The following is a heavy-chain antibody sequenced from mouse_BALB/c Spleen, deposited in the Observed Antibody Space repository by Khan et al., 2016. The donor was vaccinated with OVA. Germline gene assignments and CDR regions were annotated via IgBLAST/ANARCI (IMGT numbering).Heavy chain of an antibody. CDR2: INPYYGST. CDR1: GFSFTDYM. V-gene: IGHV1-39*01. Sequence: EVQLQESGPELVKPGASVKISCKTSGFSFTDYMMLWVKQSHGKSLEWIGSINPYYGSTTYNLKFKDKATLTVDKSSNTAYMQLNSLTSEDSAVYYCGRSGWLQGLFGYWGQGTLVTVSA. CDR3: GRSGWLQGLFGY. D-gene: IGHD2-2*01. J-gene: IGHJ3*02.